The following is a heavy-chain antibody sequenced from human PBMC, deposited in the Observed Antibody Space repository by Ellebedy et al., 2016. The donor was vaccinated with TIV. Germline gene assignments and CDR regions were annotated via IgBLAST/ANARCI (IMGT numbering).Heavy chain of an antibody. CDR1: GYTFTSYY. CDR3: ARDTVGSSSVNWGMDV. V-gene: IGHV1-46*01. J-gene: IGHJ6*02. CDR2: INPSGGST. D-gene: IGHD6-6*01. Sequence: AASVKVSCKASGYTFTSYYMHWVRQAPGQGLEWMGIINPSGGSTSYAQKFQGRVTMTRDTSTSTVYMELSSLRSDDTAVYYCARDTVGSSSVNWGMDVWGQGTTVTVSS.